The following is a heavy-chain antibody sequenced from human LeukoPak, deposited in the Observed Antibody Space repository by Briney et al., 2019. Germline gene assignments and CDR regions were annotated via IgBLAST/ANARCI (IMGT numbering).Heavy chain of an antibody. CDR2: IYYSGST. Sequence: PSKTLSLTCTVSGGSISSSSYYWGWIRQPPGKGLEWIGSIYYSGSTYYNPSLKRRVTISVDTSKHQFSLKLSSVTAADTAVYYCARVRQQLVDYWGQGTLVTVSS. CDR1: GGSISSSSYY. J-gene: IGHJ4*02. D-gene: IGHD6-13*01. V-gene: IGHV4-39*07. CDR3: ARVRQQLVDY.